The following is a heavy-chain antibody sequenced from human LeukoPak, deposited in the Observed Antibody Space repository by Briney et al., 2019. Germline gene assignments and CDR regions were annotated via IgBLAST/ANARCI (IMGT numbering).Heavy chain of an antibody. D-gene: IGHD3-10*01. V-gene: IGHV1-18*04. CDR2: ISANSGYT. CDR1: GYTFIAYY. CDR3: TRDPAHEEVRGIFIPYFDS. Sequence: ASVKVSCKASGYTFIAYYMHWVRQAPGQGLEWMGWISANSGYTNYAQNLQGRLTMTTDTSTSTAYMELRSLRSDDTAMYYCTRDPAHEEVRGIFIPYFDSWGQGTLVTVSS. J-gene: IGHJ4*02.